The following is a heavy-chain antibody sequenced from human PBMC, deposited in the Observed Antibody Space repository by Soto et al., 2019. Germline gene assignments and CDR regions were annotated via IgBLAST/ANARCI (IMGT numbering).Heavy chain of an antibody. D-gene: IGHD3-3*01. CDR2: INHSGST. V-gene: IGHV4-34*01. J-gene: IGHJ6*02. CDR1: GGSFSGYY. Sequence: QVQLQQWGAGLLKPSETLSLTCAVYGGSFSGYYWSWIRQPPGKGLEWIGEINHSGSTNYNPSLKSRVTISVDTSKNQFSLKLSSVTAADTAVYYCARGRFLEWFIYYYGMDVWGQGTTVTVSS. CDR3: ARGRFLEWFIYYYGMDV.